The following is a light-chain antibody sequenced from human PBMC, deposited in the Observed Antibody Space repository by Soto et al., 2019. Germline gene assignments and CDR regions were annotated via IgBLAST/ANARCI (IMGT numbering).Light chain of an antibody. CDR1: QSISNH. J-gene: IGKJ5*01. CDR3: QQSYSTPIT. Sequence: DIQMTQSPSSLSASVEDRVIITCRASQSISNHLNWYQQKPGKAPKLLIFAASSLQSGVPSRFSGSRSGPDFTLTISSLQPEDFVTYYCQQSYSTPITFGQGTRLEIK. V-gene: IGKV1-39*01. CDR2: AAS.